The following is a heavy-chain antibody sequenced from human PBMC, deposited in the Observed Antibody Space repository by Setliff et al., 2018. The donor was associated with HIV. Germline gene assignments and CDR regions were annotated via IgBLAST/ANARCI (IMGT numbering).Heavy chain of an antibody. D-gene: IGHD6-13*01. CDR2: ISHSGSP. CDR3: AKNSLPPPYSSSPGWFDT. Sequence: SETLSITCVVSGGSISSSWWSWVRQPPGQGLEWIGEISHSGSPNYNPSLKNRVTISVENFRNHFSLKLGSVTAADTAVYYCAKNSLPPPYSSSPGWFDTWGQGTLVTVSS. V-gene: IGHV4-4*02. J-gene: IGHJ5*02. CDR1: GGSISSSW.